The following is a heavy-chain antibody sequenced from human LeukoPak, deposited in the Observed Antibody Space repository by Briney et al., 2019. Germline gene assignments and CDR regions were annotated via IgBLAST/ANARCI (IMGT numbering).Heavy chain of an antibody. J-gene: IGHJ4*02. CDR2: INHSGGT. D-gene: IGHD3-22*01. CDR1: GGSFSGFY. Sequence: SETLSLTCAVYGGSFSGFYWSWIRQPPGKGLEWIGDINHSGGTNYIPPLKSRVTMSVDTSKNQFSLKLTSVTAADTAVYYCARVYYDSTGYYYRTRYYFDFWGQGTLVTVSS. CDR3: ARVYYDSTGYYYRTRYYFDF. V-gene: IGHV4-34*01.